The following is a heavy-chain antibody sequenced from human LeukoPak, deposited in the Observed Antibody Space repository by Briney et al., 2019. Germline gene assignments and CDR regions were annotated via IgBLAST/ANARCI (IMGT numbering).Heavy chain of an antibody. J-gene: IGHJ4*02. V-gene: IGHV3-21*01. D-gene: IGHD3-9*01. CDR2: ITSGGDYI. Sequence: PGRSLRLSCAAYAFTFNTFNMNWVRQAQGKGLEWDSSITSGGDYIYYADSVKGRFTTSRDNAKNSLSLQLNSLRVEDTAVYYCARGHYDVLAASYKWTPDYWGQGTLVTVSS. CDR1: AFTFNTFN. CDR3: ARGHYDVLAASYKWTPDY.